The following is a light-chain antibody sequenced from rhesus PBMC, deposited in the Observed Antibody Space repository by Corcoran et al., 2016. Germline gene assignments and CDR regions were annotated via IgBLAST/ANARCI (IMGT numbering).Light chain of an antibody. CDR1: DNVNNY. CDR2: KAS. V-gene: IGKV1-74*01. J-gene: IGKJ3*01. Sequence: DIQMTQSPSSLSASVGDRVTITCRAGDNVNNYLHWYQPKPGKAPKLLIYKASPLQRGVPSRFSGSGSGTDFTLTLSSLQPENFATYCCQHSYGIPFTFGPGTKLDIK. CDR3: QHSYGIPFT.